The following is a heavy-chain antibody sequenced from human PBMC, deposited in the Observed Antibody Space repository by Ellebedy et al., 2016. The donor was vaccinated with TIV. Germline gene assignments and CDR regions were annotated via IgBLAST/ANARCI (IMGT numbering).Heavy chain of an antibody. V-gene: IGHV4-30-4*01. D-gene: IGHD5-18*01. Sequence: MPSETLSLTCTVSGGSISSADSYWTWIRQPPGKGLEWIGYLYYSGSTYYNPSLEIRLTISVDTSKNRFSLKLSSVTAADTAVYFCTRDHRGYKYGAYYYFGMDVWGQGTTVSVSS. CDR1: GGSISSADSY. J-gene: IGHJ6*02. CDR3: TRDHRGYKYGAYYYFGMDV. CDR2: LYYSGST.